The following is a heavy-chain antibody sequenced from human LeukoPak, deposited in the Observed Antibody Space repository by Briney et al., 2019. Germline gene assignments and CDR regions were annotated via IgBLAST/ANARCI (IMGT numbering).Heavy chain of an antibody. CDR3: VRQKGHSSSWWYFDY. CDR1: TASLNNIGYY. Sequence: SETLSLTCTVSTASLNNIGYYWGWIRQPPGGGLEWLGIVNYSGYTYYNPSLRSRVSINVDTAKNQFSLKLSSVTAADTAVYYCVRQKGHSSSWWYFDYWAQGTLVTVSS. CDR2: VNYSGYT. V-gene: IGHV4-39*01. D-gene: IGHD6-19*01. J-gene: IGHJ4*02.